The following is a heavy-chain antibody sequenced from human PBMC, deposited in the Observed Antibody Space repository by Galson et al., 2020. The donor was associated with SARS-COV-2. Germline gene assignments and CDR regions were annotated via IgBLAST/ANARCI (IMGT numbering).Heavy chain of an antibody. V-gene: IGHV4-39*07. Sequence: ASETLSLTCTISGGPITSPTSYWGWIRQPPGKGLEWIGNIYHSGSTYYIPSLKSRVSISVDTSKNQLSLKLRSVTAADTAVYYCARGNYYDTAGAMDALDIWGQGTVVTVSS. D-gene: IGHD3-22*01. CDR2: IYHSGST. CDR1: GGPITSPTSY. J-gene: IGHJ3*02. CDR3: ARGNYYDTAGAMDALDI.